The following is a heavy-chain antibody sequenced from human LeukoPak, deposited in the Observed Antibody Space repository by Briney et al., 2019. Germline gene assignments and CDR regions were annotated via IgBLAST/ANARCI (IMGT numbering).Heavy chain of an antibody. CDR3: ARGAHSSGWYKSYYYYGMDV. D-gene: IGHD6-19*01. CDR1: GFTFSSYA. Sequence: GGSLRLSCAASGFTFSSYAMHWVRQAPGKGLEWVAVISYDGSNKYYADSVKGRFTISRDNSKNTLYLQMNSLRAEDTAVYYCARGAHSSGWYKSYYYYGMDVWGQGTTVTVSS. V-gene: IGHV3-30*04. J-gene: IGHJ6*02. CDR2: ISYDGSNK.